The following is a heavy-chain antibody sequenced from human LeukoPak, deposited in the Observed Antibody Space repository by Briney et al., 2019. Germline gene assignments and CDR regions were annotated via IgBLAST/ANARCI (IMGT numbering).Heavy chain of an antibody. CDR1: GFTFSTYS. V-gene: IGHV3-23*01. CDR3: AARPGEVAVPYDY. D-gene: IGHD2-15*01. CDR2: ISRGGDVT. Sequence: GALRLSCAASGFTFSTYSMTWGRQAPGEGLEWVSLISRGGDVTYYADSVKGRFTISRDSSKNTLYLQMHSLRAEDTAVYYCAARPGEVAVPYDYWGQGTLVTVSS. J-gene: IGHJ4*02.